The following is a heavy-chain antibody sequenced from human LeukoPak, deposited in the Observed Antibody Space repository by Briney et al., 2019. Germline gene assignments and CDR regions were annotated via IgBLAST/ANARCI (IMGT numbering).Heavy chain of an antibody. V-gene: IGHV3-74*01. CDR2: INSDGSST. J-gene: IGHJ3*02. CDR3: TRLSTSDI. Sequence: GGSLRLSCAASGFTFSSYSMNWVRQAPGKGLEWVSRINSDGSSTSYADSVKGRFTISRGNAKNTLYLQMNSLRAEDTAVYYCTRLSTSDIWGQGTMVTVSS. D-gene: IGHD2/OR15-2a*01. CDR1: GFTFSSYS.